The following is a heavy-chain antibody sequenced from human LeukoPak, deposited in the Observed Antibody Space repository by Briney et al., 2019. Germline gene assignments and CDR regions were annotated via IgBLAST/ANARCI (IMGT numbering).Heavy chain of an antibody. J-gene: IGHJ4*02. Sequence: GASVKVSCKASGFTFTSSAVQWVRQARGQRLEWIGWIVVGSGNTNYAQKFQERVTITRDMSTSTAYMELSSLRSEDTAVYYCARSRPVDYDFWSGYYFDYWGQGTLVTVSS. CDR1: GFTFTSSA. CDR2: IVVGSGNT. D-gene: IGHD3-3*01. CDR3: ARSRPVDYDFWSGYYFDY. V-gene: IGHV1-58*01.